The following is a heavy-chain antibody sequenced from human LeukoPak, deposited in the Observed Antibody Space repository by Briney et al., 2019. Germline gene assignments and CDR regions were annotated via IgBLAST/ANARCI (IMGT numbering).Heavy chain of an antibody. CDR3: ARPREEWLVPGFDY. D-gene: IGHD6-19*01. Sequence: SETLSPTCTVSGAAISSSSYLWGWIRQPPGKGLEWIGSVSYSGSTYYNSSLKSRVTISVDTSLNQFSLKLTSVTAADTAVYYCARPREEWLVPGFDYWGQGTLVTVSS. CDR1: GAAISSSSYL. V-gene: IGHV4-39*01. CDR2: VSYSGST. J-gene: IGHJ4*02.